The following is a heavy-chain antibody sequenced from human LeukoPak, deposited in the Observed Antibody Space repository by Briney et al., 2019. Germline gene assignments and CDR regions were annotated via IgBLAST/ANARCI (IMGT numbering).Heavy chain of an antibody. J-gene: IGHJ3*02. Sequence: SETLPLTCTGSGGSISSYYWSWIRQPAGKGLEGIGRIYTSGSTNYNPSLKSRVTMSVDTSKNQFSLKLSSVTAADTAVYYCAREGAHDAFDIWGQGTMVTVSS. D-gene: IGHD3-16*01. V-gene: IGHV4-4*07. CDR2: IYTSGST. CDR1: GGSISSYY. CDR3: AREGAHDAFDI.